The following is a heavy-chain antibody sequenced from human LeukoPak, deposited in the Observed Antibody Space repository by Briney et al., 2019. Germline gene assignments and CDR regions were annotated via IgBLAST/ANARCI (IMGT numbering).Heavy chain of an antibody. CDR3: ARSRGARYYYYGMDV. CDR1: GGSISSYY. CDR2: IYYSGST. V-gene: IGHV4-59*08. Sequence: SETLSLTCTVSGGSISSYYWSWIRQPPGKGLEWIGYIYYSGSTNYNPSLKSRVTISVDTSKNQFSLKLSSVTAADTAVYYCARSRGARYYYYGMDVWGQGTTVTVSS. D-gene: IGHD1-26*01. J-gene: IGHJ6*02.